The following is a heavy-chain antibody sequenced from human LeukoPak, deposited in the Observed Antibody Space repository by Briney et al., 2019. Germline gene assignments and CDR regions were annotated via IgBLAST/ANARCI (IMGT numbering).Heavy chain of an antibody. Sequence: LSGGSLRLSCEASGFTFTSHWMSWVRQVPGKGLEWVAKINEDGREKYYVDSVKGRFTISRDNAKNSLSLQMNSLRAGDTAVYYCARSPSYSSSWYALDSWGQGTLVTVSS. D-gene: IGHD6-13*01. CDR2: INEDGREK. CDR3: ARSPSYSSSWYALDS. V-gene: IGHV3-7*01. CDR1: GFTFTSHW. J-gene: IGHJ4*02.